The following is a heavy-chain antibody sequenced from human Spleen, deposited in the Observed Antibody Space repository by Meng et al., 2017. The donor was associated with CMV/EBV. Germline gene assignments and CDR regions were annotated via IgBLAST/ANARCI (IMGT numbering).Heavy chain of an antibody. CDR3: ASKPITIYQTGYGMDV. CDR1: GFGLSTFA. V-gene: IGHV3-23*01. D-gene: IGHD3-9*01. CDR2: ISGSGGST. J-gene: IGHJ6*02. Sequence: GESLKISCADSGFGLSTFAMSWVRQAPGKGLEWVSSISGSGGSTFYADSVKGRFTISRDNSKNTLYLQMNSLRAEDTAVYYCASKPITIYQTGYGMDVWGQGTTVTVSS.